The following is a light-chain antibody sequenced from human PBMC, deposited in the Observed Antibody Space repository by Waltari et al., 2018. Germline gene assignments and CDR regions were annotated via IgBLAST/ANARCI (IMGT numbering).Light chain of an antibody. V-gene: IGKV3-15*01. CDR1: QSVGSS. J-gene: IGKJ1*01. Sequence: EIVMTQSPATLSVSPGERATLSCWASQSVGSSLAWYQQKPGQAPRLLIYGTSTRATGSPARFSGSGSGTEFTLTISSLQSEDFAVYYCQQYNNWPQTFGQGTKVEVK. CDR2: GTS. CDR3: QQYNNWPQT.